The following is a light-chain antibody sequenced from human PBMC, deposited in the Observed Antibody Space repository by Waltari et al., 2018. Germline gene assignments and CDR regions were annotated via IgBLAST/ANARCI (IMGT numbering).Light chain of an antibody. CDR2: ENS. CDR3: VTWDSSLGTFWV. CDR1: SSNIGNNY. Sequence: QSVLTQPPSVSAAPGQKVTISCAGSSSNIGNNYVSWYQQLPGTAPKLLIYENSKRPSGSPNRFSGSKSGTSATLGITGLQTGDEADYYCVTWDSSLGTFWVFGGGTKLTVL. V-gene: IGLV1-51*02. J-gene: IGLJ3*02.